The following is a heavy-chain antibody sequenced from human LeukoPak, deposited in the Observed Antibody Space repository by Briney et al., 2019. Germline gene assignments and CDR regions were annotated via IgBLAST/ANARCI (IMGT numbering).Heavy chain of an antibody. CDR3: AKEVAGSGSYPEGFDY. Sequence: PGGSLRLSCAASGFTFSSYGMHWVRQAPGKGLEWVAFIRYDGSNKYYADSVKGRFTISRDNSKNTLYLQMNSLRTEDTAVYYCAKEVAGSGSYPEGFDYWGQGTLVTVSS. CDR1: GFTFSSYG. V-gene: IGHV3-30*02. D-gene: IGHD3-10*01. CDR2: IRYDGSNK. J-gene: IGHJ4*02.